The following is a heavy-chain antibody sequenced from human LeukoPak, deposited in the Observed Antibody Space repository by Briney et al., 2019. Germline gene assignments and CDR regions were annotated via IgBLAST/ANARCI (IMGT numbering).Heavy chain of an antibody. J-gene: IGHJ5*02. D-gene: IGHD2-2*01. Sequence: PSETLSLTCAVYGGSFRGYYWSWIRQPPGKGLEWIGEINHSGSTNYNPSLKSRVTISVDTSKNQFSLKLSSVTAADTAVYYCARDGGIVVVPAAWRMGRANWFDPWGQGTLVTVSS. CDR1: GGSFRGYY. CDR3: ARDGGIVVVPAAWRMGRANWFDP. CDR2: INHSGST. V-gene: IGHV4-34*01.